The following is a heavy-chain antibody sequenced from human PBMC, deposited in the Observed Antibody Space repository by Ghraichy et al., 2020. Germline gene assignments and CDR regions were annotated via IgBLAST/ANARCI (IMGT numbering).Heavy chain of an antibody. Sequence: GGSLRLSCAASGFNFRDYYMSWIRQAPGKGREGVSLISRNGRDTNYADYVRGRFTISRDNAKSALFQQVNTLRAEDTAIYYFVREGQALGKSGFDLWGQGAPVTVSS. CDR2: ISRNGRDT. D-gene: IGHD6-25*01. V-gene: IGHV3-11*06. CDR1: GFNFRDYY. J-gene: IGHJ5*02. CDR3: VREGQALGKSGFDL.